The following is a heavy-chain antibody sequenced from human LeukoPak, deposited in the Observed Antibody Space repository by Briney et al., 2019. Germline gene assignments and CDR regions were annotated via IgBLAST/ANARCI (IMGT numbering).Heavy chain of an antibody. D-gene: IGHD1-26*01. Sequence: PGGPLRLSCETSGFTLSDYGMHWVRQARGKGLEWVSRINTDGTFTRYPDSVQGRFTISRDTAKNKLLLQMNSLRAEDTAVYYCAREAKVGGALQYWGQGTLVTVSS. CDR3: AREAKVGGALQY. CDR2: INTDGTFT. CDR1: GFTLSDYG. V-gene: IGHV3-74*01. J-gene: IGHJ4*02.